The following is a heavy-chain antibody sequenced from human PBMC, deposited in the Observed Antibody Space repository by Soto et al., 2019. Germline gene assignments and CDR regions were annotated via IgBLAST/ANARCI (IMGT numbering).Heavy chain of an antibody. CDR1: GFTFSSYG. J-gene: IGHJ6*02. Sequence: QVQLVESGGGVVQPGRSLRLSCAASGFTFSSYGMHWVRQAPGKGLEWVAVISYDGSNKYYADSVKGRFTISRDNSKNTLYLQMTSLRAEDTAVYYCAKDRGYDIPFGMDVWGQGTTVTVSS. CDR2: ISYDGSNK. D-gene: IGHD3-9*01. V-gene: IGHV3-30*18. CDR3: AKDRGYDIPFGMDV.